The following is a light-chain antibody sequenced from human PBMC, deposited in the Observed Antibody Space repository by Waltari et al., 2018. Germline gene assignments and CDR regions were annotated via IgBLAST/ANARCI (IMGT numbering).Light chain of an antibody. CDR1: QSISDNY. V-gene: IGKV3-20*01. Sequence: EIVLTQSPGTLSLSPGESAILSCRASQSISDNYLAWYQQKPGQAPRLLIDGASSRAAGTSDRFSGSGSGTDFSLTISGLEPEDFAVYYCQQYGNSLPTFGGGTKVGIK. CDR2: GAS. J-gene: IGKJ4*01. CDR3: QQYGNSLPT.